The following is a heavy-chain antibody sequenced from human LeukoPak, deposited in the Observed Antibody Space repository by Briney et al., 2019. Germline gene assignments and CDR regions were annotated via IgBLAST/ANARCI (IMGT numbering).Heavy chain of an antibody. J-gene: IGHJ4*02. CDR2: IDYSGGST. V-gene: IGHV3-23*01. CDR3: AKSSSGWYQKYYFDY. CDR1: GFTLSSYE. D-gene: IGHD6-19*01. Sequence: PGGSLRLSCTASGFTLSSYEMSWIRQAPGKGLEWVSSIDYSGGSTYYADSVKGRFTISRDNSKNTLYLQLNSLRGDDTAVYYCAKSSSGWYQKYYFDYWGQGTLVTVSS.